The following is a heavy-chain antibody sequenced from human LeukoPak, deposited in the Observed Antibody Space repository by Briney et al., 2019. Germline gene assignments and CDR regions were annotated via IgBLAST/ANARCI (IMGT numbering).Heavy chain of an antibody. CDR3: VRSGYTSGWPSFDP. V-gene: IGHV3-48*02. CDR1: GFTFNSYT. Sequence: PGGSLRLSCAASGFTFNSYTMTWVRQAPGKGLEWISYISSGSGTIYYADSVKGRFTISRDNAKNSLYLQMKSLRDEDTAVYYCVRSGYTSGWPSFDPWGQGTLVTVSS. J-gene: IGHJ5*02. CDR2: ISSGSGTI. D-gene: IGHD6-19*01.